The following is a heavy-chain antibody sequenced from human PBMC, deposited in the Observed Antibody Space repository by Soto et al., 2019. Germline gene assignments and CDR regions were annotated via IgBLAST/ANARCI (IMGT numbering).Heavy chain of an antibody. V-gene: IGHV3-11*01. CDR3: ARDHHEQMYCDW. CDR2: IRSSGGIK. Sequence: QVQLVESGGGLVKPGGSLRLSCVASGITFGDYYMTWVRQAPGKGLEWLSYIRSSGGIKYYADSVKGRFTISRDNGKNYLYLQMNGLRVDDTAVYYCARDHHEQMYCDWWGQGTLVTVSS. CDR1: GITFGDYY. J-gene: IGHJ4*02.